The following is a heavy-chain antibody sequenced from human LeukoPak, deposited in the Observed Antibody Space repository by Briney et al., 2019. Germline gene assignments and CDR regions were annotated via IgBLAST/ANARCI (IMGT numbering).Heavy chain of an antibody. V-gene: IGHV4-59*01. D-gene: IGHD3-10*01. CDR3: ARDLVGYYGSGFDP. CDR1: GGSISSYY. CDR2: IYYSGST. J-gene: IGHJ5*02. Sequence: ASETLSLTCTVSGGSISSYYWSWIRQPPGKGLEWIGYIYYSGSTNYNPSLKSRVTISVDTSKNQFSLKLSSVTAADTAVYYCARDLVGYYGSGFDPWGQGTLVTVSS.